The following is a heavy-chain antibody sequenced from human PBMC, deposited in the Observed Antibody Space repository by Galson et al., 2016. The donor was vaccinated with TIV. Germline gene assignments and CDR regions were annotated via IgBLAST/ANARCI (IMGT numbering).Heavy chain of an antibody. Sequence: SVKVSCKASGFSFSSYDVTWVRQAPGQGLERMGWRSGDNGNTNYPHNLQGRVTMTIDTSTNTAYMELRNLRSDDTAVYYCARGDWDSDYYYLLDVWGQGTTVSVS. D-gene: IGHD1/OR15-1a*01. CDR3: ARGDWDSDYYYLLDV. CDR2: RSGDNGNT. J-gene: IGHJ6*02. V-gene: IGHV1-18*01. CDR1: GFSFSSYD.